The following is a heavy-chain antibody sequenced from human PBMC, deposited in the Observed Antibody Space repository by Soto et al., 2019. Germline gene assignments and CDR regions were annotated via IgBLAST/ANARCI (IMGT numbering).Heavy chain of an antibody. J-gene: IGHJ4*02. D-gene: IGHD3-22*01. CDR2: IYSGGNT. V-gene: IGHV3-53*01. Sequence: EVQLVQSGGGLIQPGGSLRLSCAASGFTISSNHMNWVRQAPGKGLEWVSVIYSGGNTNYADSVKGRFTISRDNSKNTLYLQMNYLRADDTAVYYCARYYDSSGYYPGALDNWGLGTLVTVAS. CDR3: ARYYDSSGYYPGALDN. CDR1: GFTISSNH.